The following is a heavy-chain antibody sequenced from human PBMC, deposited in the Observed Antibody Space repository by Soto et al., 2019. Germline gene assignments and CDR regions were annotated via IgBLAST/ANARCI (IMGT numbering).Heavy chain of an antibody. CDR2: IKSKTDGGTR. CDR3: TTEVNDY. J-gene: IGHJ4*02. Sequence: PGGSLRLSCVVSEFSFSKYAMTWVRQSPGKGLEWVGRIKSKTDGGTRDYAAPVKGRLTISRDDSKNTLYLQMNSLKTEDTAVYYCTTEVNDYWGQGT. V-gene: IGHV3-15*01. CDR1: EFSFSKYA.